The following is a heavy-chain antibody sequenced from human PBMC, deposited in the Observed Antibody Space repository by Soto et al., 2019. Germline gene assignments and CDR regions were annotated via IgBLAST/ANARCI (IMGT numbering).Heavy chain of an antibody. CDR2: INHSGST. Sequence: SETLSLTCAVSGGSISSGGYSWSWIRQPPGKGLEWIGCINHSGSTNYNPSLKSRVTISVDTSKNQFSLKLTSVTAADTAVYYCAGDKITGLFDYWGQGTLVTVSS. V-gene: IGHV4-30-2*01. CDR1: GGSISSGGYS. J-gene: IGHJ4*02. CDR3: AGDKITGLFDY. D-gene: IGHD2-8*02.